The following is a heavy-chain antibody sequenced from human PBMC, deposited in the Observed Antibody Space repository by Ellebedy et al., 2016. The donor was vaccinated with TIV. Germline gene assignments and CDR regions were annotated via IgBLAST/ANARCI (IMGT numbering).Heavy chain of an antibody. CDR1: TFNLDGYT. CDR3: ARRSTDFAFDS. CDR2: ISIDSPAK. J-gene: IGHJ4*02. V-gene: IGHV3-48*01. Sequence: GESLKISCEVSTFNLDGYTMNWVRQAPGRGLEWVSSISIDSPAKYYADSVKGRFTISRDNSKNTLFLQMSSLRAEDAAVYFCARRSTDFAFDSWGQGTLVTVSS. D-gene: IGHD3/OR15-3a*01.